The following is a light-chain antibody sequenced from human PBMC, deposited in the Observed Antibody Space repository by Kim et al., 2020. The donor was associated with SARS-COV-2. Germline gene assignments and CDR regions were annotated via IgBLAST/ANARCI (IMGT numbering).Light chain of an antibody. Sequence: STREKPTLSCRASQCVNYNLPWSQQKPGKAPRLLIYGASTRATGIPARFSGSGSGTEFTLNITSLQSEDFAVYYCQQYNIWPPNTFGQGTKLEI. CDR3: QQYNIWPPNT. J-gene: IGKJ2*01. CDR1: QCVNYN. CDR2: GAS. V-gene: IGKV3-15*01.